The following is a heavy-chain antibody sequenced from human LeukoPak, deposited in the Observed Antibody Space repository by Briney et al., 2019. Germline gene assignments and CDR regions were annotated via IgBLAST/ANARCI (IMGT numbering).Heavy chain of an antibody. V-gene: IGHV3-23*01. D-gene: IGHD2-2*01. Sequence: GGSLRLSCAASGFTFSSYAMSWVRQAPGKGLEWVSAISGSGGSTYYADSVKGRFTISRDNSKNTLYLQMNSLRAEDTAVYYCAKEISPGSTSTGNWFDPWGQGTLVTVSS. CDR3: AKEISPGSTSTGNWFDP. J-gene: IGHJ5*02. CDR2: ISGSGGST. CDR1: GFTFSSYA.